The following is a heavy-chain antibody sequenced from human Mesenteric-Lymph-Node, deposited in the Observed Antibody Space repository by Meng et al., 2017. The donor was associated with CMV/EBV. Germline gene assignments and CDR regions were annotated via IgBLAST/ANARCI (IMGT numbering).Heavy chain of an antibody. J-gene: IGHJ4*02. CDR3: TRGVWYFDY. Sequence: GGPLRLSCTASGFTFGDYAMSWVRQAPGKGLEWVGFIRSKAYGGTTEYAASVKGRFTISRDDSKSIAYLQMNSLKTEDTAVYYCTRGVWYFDYWGQGTLVTVSS. D-gene: IGHD2-21*01. V-gene: IGHV3-49*04. CDR2: IRSKAYGGTT. CDR1: GFTFGDYA.